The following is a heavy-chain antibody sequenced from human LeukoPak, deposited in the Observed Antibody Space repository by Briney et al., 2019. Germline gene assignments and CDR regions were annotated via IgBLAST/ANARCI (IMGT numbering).Heavy chain of an antibody. CDR1: GFTFNTYA. CDR3: ARDRAATGDWYFDL. Sequence: GGSLRLSCAASGFTFNTYAMIWVRQATGKGPVCVSAMSGIGATTYYADSVRGRFTMTRDNSKNTLYLQMNSLRVDDTAMYYCARDRAATGDWYFDLWGRGTLVTVSS. J-gene: IGHJ2*01. D-gene: IGHD6-13*01. V-gene: IGHV3-23*01. CDR2: MSGIGATT.